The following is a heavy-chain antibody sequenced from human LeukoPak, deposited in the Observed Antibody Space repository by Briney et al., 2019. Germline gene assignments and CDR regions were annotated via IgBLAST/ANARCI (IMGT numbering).Heavy chain of an antibody. CDR3: TRDPILLSRGYYYYYMDV. D-gene: IGHD3-9*01. V-gene: IGHV3-49*04. CDR1: GFTFGDYA. CDR2: IRSKAYGGTT. Sequence: GGSLRLSCTASGFTFGDYAMSWVRQAPGKGLEWVGFIRSKAYGGTTEYAASVKGRFTISRDDSKSIAYLQMNSLKTEDTAVYYCTRDPILLSRGYYYYYMDVWGKGTTVTVSS. J-gene: IGHJ6*03.